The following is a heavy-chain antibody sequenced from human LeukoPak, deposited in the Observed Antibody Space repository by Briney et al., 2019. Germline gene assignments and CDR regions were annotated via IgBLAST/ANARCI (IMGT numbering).Heavy chain of an antibody. CDR3: ARHRFGELSHFDY. D-gene: IGHD3-10*01. CDR2: IYYLGNT. J-gene: IGHJ4*02. CDR1: GGSISSYY. Sequence: PSETLSLTCTVSGGSISSYYWSWIRQPPGKGLEWIGYIYYLGNTNYNPSLQSRVTISLNTPENQVSLRLSSLTAADTAVYYCARHRFGELSHFDYWGQGILVTVSS. V-gene: IGHV4-59*08.